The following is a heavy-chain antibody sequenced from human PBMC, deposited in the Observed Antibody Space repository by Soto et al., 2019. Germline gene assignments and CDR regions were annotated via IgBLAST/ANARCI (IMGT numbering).Heavy chain of an antibody. CDR2: IDPSDSYT. D-gene: IGHD2-2*01. Sequence: GXSLKISCKGSGYSFTSYWISWVRQMPGKGLEWMGRIDPSDSYTNYSPSFQGHVTISADKSISTAYLQWSSLKASDTAMYYCASLIVVVPAAEPSYYYYYGMDVWGQGTTVTVSS. J-gene: IGHJ6*02. V-gene: IGHV5-10-1*01. CDR1: GYSFTSYW. CDR3: ASLIVVVPAAEPSYYYYYGMDV.